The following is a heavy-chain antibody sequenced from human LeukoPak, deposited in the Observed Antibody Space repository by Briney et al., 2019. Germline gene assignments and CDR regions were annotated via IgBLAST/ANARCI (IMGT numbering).Heavy chain of an antibody. CDR2: IYYSGST. D-gene: IGHD2-15*01. V-gene: IGHV4-39*01. CDR3: ARRDCSGGSCYFQP. J-gene: IGHJ1*01. Sequence: SETLSLTCTVSGGSISSGGYYWNWIRQPPGTGLEWIGSIYYSGSTNYNPSLQSRVTISVDTSKNQFSLRLSSVTAADTAMYYCARRDCSGGSCYFQPWGQGTLVTVSS. CDR1: GGSISSGGYY.